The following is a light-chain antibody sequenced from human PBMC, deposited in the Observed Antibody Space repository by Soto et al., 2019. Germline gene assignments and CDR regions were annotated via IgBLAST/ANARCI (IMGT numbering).Light chain of an antibody. CDR3: QQFWSPPLT. CDR2: CAT. CDR1: QSLXFSSNKKND. Sequence: IVMMQSSAALAALLGERATINCKSSQSLXFSSNKKNDLAWCQQRPGQPPKLPLYCATSRESRGPDRFTASVSGTDFTLSISILQAEEVSVDFGQQFWSPPLTFGEGTKVDIK. V-gene: IGKV4-1*01. J-gene: IGKJ4*01.